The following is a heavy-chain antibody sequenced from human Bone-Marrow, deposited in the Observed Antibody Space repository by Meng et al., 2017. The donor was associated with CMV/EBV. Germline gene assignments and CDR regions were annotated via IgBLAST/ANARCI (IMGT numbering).Heavy chain of an antibody. CDR1: GGSVSSGSYY. V-gene: IGHV4-61*01. CDR3: AIQYDFWSGFM. Sequence: SETLSLTCTVSGGSVSSGSYYWSWIRQPPGKGLEWIGYIYYSGSTNYNPSLKSRVTISVDTSKNQFSLKLSAVTAADTAVYYCAIQYDFWSGFMWGQGTVVTVSS. D-gene: IGHD3-3*01. J-gene: IGHJ4*02. CDR2: IYYSGST.